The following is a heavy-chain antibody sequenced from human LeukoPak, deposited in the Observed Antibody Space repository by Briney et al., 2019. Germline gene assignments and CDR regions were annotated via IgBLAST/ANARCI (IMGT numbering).Heavy chain of an antibody. D-gene: IGHD5-18*01. CDR3: ARVRVDRGYAYFDY. Sequence: PGGSLRLSCAASGFTFSNYDMHWVRQATGKGLEWVSGIDTAGDTYYPGSVKGRFTISRQDAKNSLYLQMNNLRAGDTAVYYCARVRVDRGYAYFDYWGQGTLVTVSS. V-gene: IGHV3-13*01. CDR1: GFTFSNYD. J-gene: IGHJ4*02. CDR2: IDTAGDT.